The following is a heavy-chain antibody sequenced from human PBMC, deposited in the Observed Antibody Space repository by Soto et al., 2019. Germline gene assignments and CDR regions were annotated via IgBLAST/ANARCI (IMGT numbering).Heavy chain of an antibody. D-gene: IGHD3-16*02. CDR3: ARIGGYHGPLDY. CDR2: TYHRGST. V-gene: IGHV4-59*01. J-gene: IGHJ4*02. Sequence: SETLSLTCSVYGVSISSYFWSWIRQPPGRGLEWIGYTYHRGSTNYSPSLKSRVAISLDTSENQFSLKVSSVTAAGTAVYYCARIGGYHGPLDYWGQGTPVTVSS. CDR1: GVSISSYF.